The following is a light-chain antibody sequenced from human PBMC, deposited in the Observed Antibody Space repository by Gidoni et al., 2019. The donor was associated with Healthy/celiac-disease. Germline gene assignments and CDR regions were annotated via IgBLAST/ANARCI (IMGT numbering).Light chain of an antibody. J-gene: IGKJ4*01. Sequence: DIQMTQSPSSLSASVGDRVTITCQASQDIKNYLNWYQQKPGKAPKLLIYDASNLETGVPSRFSGSGSGTDFTFTISSLQSEDIATYYCQQYVTLLFGGGTKVEIK. CDR1: QDIKNY. CDR3: QQYVTLL. V-gene: IGKV1-33*01. CDR2: DAS.